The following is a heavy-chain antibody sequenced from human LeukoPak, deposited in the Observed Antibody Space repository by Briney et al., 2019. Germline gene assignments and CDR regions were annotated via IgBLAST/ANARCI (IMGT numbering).Heavy chain of an antibody. CDR2: INDSGTT. J-gene: IGHJ6*03. CDR1: GGLFSGYY. V-gene: IGHV4-34*01. Sequence: NPSETLSLTCAVYGGLFSGYYWTWIRQPPGKGLEFLGEINDSGTTKYNPSFRNRVTISIDTSLKQFSLRLKSVSAADTAVYYCARQPQTVTTFYFYYYYMDVWGKGTTVTVSS. CDR3: ARQPQTVTTFYFYYYYMDV. D-gene: IGHD4-11*01.